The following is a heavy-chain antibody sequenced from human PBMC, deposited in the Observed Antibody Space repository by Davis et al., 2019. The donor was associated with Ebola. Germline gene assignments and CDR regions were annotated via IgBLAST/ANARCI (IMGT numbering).Heavy chain of an antibody. J-gene: IGHJ5*01. D-gene: IGHD3-3*02. V-gene: IGHV1-69*13. Sequence: SVKVSCKASGGTFSSYTFSWVRQAPGQGLEWMGGIIPLSHTANYAQKFQGRVTITADVSTSTVYVELSGLRSEDTAVYYCVRDRSISPGWFDSWGQGTLVTVSS. CDR3: VRDRSISPGWFDS. CDR1: GGTFSSYT. CDR2: IIPLSHTA.